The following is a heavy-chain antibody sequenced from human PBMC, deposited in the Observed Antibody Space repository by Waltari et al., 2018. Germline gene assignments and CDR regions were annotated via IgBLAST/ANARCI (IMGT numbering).Heavy chain of an antibody. V-gene: IGHV3-53*01. J-gene: IGHJ5*02. CDR3: ARGELVWLLAS. D-gene: IGHD2-8*01. Sequence: EVQLVESGGGLIKPGGSLRPSCAASGFTVRSNYMGWVRQAPGKGLEWVSVIYSGGSTYYADSVKGRFTISRDNSKNTLYLQMNSLRAEDTAVYYCARGELVWLLASWGQGTLVTVSS. CDR2: IYSGGST. CDR1: GFTVRSNY.